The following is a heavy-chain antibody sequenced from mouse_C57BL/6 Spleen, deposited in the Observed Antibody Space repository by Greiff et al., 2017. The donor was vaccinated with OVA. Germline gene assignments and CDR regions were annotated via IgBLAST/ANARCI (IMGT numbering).Heavy chain of an antibody. J-gene: IGHJ4*01. Sequence: VQLQQSGPELVKPGASVKIPCKASGYTFTDYNMDWVKQSHGKSLEWIGDINPNNGGTIYNQKFKGKATLTVDKSSSTAYMELRSLTSEDTAVYYCARARLLRSSMDYWGQGTSVTVSS. CDR1: GYTFTDYN. CDR3: ARARLLRSSMDY. CDR2: INPNNGGT. D-gene: IGHD1-1*01. V-gene: IGHV1-18*01.